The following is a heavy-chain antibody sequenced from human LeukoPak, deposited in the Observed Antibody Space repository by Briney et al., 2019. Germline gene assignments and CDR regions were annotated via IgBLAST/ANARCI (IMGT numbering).Heavy chain of an antibody. D-gene: IGHD3-3*01. J-gene: IGHJ6*03. CDR1: GGTFSSYA. CDR3: AHDRRLLHHYYYMDV. V-gene: IGHV1-69*01. CDR2: IIPIFGTA. Sequence: SSVKVSCKASGGTFSSYAISWVRQAPGQGLEWMGGIIPIFGTANYAQKFQGRVTITADESTSTAYMELSSLRSEGTAVYYCAHDRRLLHHYYYMDVWGKGTTVTVSS.